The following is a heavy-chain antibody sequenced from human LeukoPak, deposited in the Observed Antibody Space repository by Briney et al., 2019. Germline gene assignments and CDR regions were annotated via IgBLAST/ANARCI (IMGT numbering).Heavy chain of an antibody. CDR3: ARSRGGWLQWYYFDY. CDR2: IYYRVTS. D-gene: IGHD5-24*01. V-gene: IGHV4-59*01. CDR1: GDSISTYY. Sequence: SETLSLTCTVSGDSISTYYWSWIRQPPGKGLEWIGYIYYRVTSDYNPSLKSRVTMSVDMSTRQISLKLSSVTAADTAVYYCARSRGGWLQWYYFDYWGQGTLVTVSS. J-gene: IGHJ4*02.